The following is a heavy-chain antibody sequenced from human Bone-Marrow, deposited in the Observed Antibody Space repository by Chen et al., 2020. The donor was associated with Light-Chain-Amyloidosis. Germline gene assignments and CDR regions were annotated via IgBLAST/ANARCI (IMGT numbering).Heavy chain of an antibody. J-gene: IGHJ6*02. V-gene: IGHV1-2*02. Sequence: QVQLVQSGAEVKKPGASVKVSCKASGYTFTGYYMHWVRQAPGQGLEWMGWINPNSGGTNYAQKFQGRVTMTRDTSISTAYMELSRLRSDDTAVYYCARDNWNDEFLYYYGMDVWGQGTTVTVSS. CDR1: GYTFTGYY. D-gene: IGHD1-1*01. CDR3: ARDNWNDEFLYYYGMDV. CDR2: INPNSGGT.